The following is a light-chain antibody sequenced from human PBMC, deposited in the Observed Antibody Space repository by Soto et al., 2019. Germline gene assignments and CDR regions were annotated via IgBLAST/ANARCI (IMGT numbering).Light chain of an antibody. CDR2: DAS. Sequence: EIVLTQSPATLSLSPGERATLSCRASQSVSSYLAWYQQKPGQAPRLLIYDASNRATGIPARFSGSGSGTGITLSISSLEPEDCAVYYCQKRSNWSLTFGGGTKVEIK. V-gene: IGKV3-11*01. CDR1: QSVSSY. CDR3: QKRSNWSLT. J-gene: IGKJ4*01.